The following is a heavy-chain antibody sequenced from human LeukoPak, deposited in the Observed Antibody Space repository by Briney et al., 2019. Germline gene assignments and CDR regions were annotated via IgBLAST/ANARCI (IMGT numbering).Heavy chain of an antibody. V-gene: IGHV4-31*03. Sequence: SQTLSLTCTVSGGSISSGGYYWSWIRQHPGKGLEWTGYIYYSGSTYYNPSLKSRVTISVDTSKNQFSLKLSSVTAADTAVYYCARESGLTAGSDAFDIWGQGTMVTVSS. CDR1: GGSISSGGYY. CDR3: ARESGLTAGSDAFDI. J-gene: IGHJ3*02. CDR2: IYYSGST. D-gene: IGHD5-18*01.